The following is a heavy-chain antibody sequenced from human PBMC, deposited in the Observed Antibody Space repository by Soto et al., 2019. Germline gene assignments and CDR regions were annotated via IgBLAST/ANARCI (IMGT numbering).Heavy chain of an antibody. D-gene: IGHD6-13*01. V-gene: IGHV2-26*01. CDR2: IFSNDEK. Sequence: QVTLKESGPALVKPTETLTLTCTVSGFSLSTARMGVSWIRQPPGKALEWLAHIFSNDEKSYSPSLKSRLTISKDTSKGQVVLTMTHMDPVDTATYACARVIAAAGYFGYWGQGTLVTVSS. CDR1: GFSLSTARMG. CDR3: ARVIAAAGYFGY. J-gene: IGHJ4*02.